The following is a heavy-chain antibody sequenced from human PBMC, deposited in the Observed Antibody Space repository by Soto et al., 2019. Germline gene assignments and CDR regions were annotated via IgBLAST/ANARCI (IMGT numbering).Heavy chain of an antibody. J-gene: IGHJ4*02. D-gene: IGHD2-15*01. Sequence: ASVKVSCKAAGYTFTSYGISWVRQAPGQGLEWMGWISAYNGNTNYAQKLQGRVTMTTDTSTSTAYMELRSLRSDDTAVYYCARLGYCSGGSCYSGVAYYFDYWGQGTLVTVSS. CDR1: GYTFTSYG. CDR2: ISAYNGNT. V-gene: IGHV1-18*01. CDR3: ARLGYCSGGSCYSGVAYYFDY.